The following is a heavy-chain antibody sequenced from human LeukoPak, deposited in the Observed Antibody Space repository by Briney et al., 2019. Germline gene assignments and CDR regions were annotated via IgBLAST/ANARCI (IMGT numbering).Heavy chain of an antibody. Sequence: SVKVSCKASGGTFSDYAISWVRQAPGQGLEWMGGIIPIFGTANYAQKFQGRVTITADESTSTAYMELSSLRSEDTAVYYCARAPYSSSWFDYWGQGTLVTVSS. CDR2: IIPIFGTA. CDR3: ARAPYSSSWFDY. V-gene: IGHV1-69*13. CDR1: GGTFSDYA. J-gene: IGHJ4*02. D-gene: IGHD6-13*01.